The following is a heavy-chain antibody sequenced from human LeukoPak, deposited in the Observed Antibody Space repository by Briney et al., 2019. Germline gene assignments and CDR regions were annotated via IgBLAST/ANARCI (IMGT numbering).Heavy chain of an antibody. J-gene: IGHJ4*02. D-gene: IGHD2-21*02. CDR2: IKTDGSIT. Sequence: GASLRLSCAASGFIVSSNYMNWVRQAPGKGLAWVSCIKTDGSITAYAVSVKGRFTISRDNAKNTLYLKMNSLRADDTAVYYCARDGDAPMTDFDYWGQGTLVTVSS. V-gene: IGHV3-74*01. CDR1: GFIVSSNY. CDR3: ARDGDAPMTDFDY.